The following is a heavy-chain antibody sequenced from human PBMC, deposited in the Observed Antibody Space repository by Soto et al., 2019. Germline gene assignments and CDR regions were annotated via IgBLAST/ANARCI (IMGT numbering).Heavy chain of an antibody. CDR1: GNTLTGYF. CDR3: ATSPGWLGEGSGRLDV. D-gene: IGHD3-10*01. CDR2: LNSNSGGT. Sequence: ASVKVSCKASGNTLTGYFFHWVRQARLQVLEWMVCLNSNSGGTKIAQKFQGRLAMTRDTSITTAYMGLSRLRSDDTAVYYCATSPGWLGEGSGRLDVWALGATVTVSS. V-gene: IGHV1-2*02. J-gene: IGHJ6*02.